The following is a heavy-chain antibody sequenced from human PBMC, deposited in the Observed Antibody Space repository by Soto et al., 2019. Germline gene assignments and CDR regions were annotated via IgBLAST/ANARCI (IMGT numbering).Heavy chain of an antibody. CDR3: ERHCTSTRCREERFDY. CDR2: IKQDGSEK. D-gene: IGHD2-2*01. V-gene: IGHV3-7*01. J-gene: IGHJ4*02. CDR1: GFTFSDYW. Sequence: GGSLRLSCAASGFTFSDYWMNWVRQAPGKGLEWVANIKQDGSEKYYMDSVKGRFTISRDNAKNSLYLQMNSLRAEDTAVYYCERHCTSTRCREERFDYWGQGTLVTVSS.